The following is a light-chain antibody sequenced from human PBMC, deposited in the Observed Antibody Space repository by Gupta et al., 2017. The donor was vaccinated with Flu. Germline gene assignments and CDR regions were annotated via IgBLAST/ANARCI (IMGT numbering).Light chain of an antibody. CDR1: SGSIASNY. V-gene: IGLV6-57*01. J-gene: IGLJ3*02. CDR3: QSFDGNNWV. Sequence: NFLLTQPHSVSESPGKTVTISCTRSSGSIASNYVQWYQQRPGSSPTAVIYENNRRPSGVPGRFSGSIGSSSNSASLTISGLKTDDEAVYYCQSFDGNNWVFGGGAKLTVL. CDR2: ENN.